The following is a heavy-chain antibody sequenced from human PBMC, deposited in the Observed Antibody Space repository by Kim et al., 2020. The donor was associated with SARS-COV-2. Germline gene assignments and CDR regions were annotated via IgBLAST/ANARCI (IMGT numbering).Heavy chain of an antibody. D-gene: IGHD3-3*01. Sequence: GESLKISCKGSGYSFTSYWIGWVRQMPGKGLEWMGIIYPGDSDTRYSPSFQGQVTISADKSISTAYLQWSSLKASDTAMYYCARVKSYNDFWSGYSGPFGYWGQGTLVTVSS. CDR3: ARVKSYNDFWSGYSGPFGY. V-gene: IGHV5-51*01. CDR2: IYPGDSDT. CDR1: GYSFTSYW. J-gene: IGHJ4*02.